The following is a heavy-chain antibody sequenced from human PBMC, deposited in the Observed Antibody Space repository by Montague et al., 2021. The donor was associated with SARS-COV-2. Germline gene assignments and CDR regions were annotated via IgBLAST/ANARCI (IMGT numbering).Heavy chain of an antibody. J-gene: IGHJ6*02. CDR3: ARAKGSRYYYDSSGYYRDRGYYYYYYGMDV. CDR2: IYTSGST. CDR1: GGSISSGSYY. D-gene: IGHD3-22*01. V-gene: IGHV4-61*02. Sequence: TLSLTCTVSGGSISSGSYYWSWIRQPAGKGLEWIGRIYTSGSTNYNPSLKSRVTISVDTSKNQFSLKLSSLTAADTAVYYCARAKGSRYYYDSSGYYRDRGYYYYYYGMDVWGQGTTVTVSS.